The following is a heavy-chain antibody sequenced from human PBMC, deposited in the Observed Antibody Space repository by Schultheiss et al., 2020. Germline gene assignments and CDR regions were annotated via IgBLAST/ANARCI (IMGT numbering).Heavy chain of an antibody. CDR1: GFTFSSYA. D-gene: IGHD5-18*01. CDR3: ARVGDTAMVPFDY. J-gene: IGHJ4*02. V-gene: IGHV3-30-3*01. Sequence: GGSLRLSCAASGFTFSSYAMHWVRQAPGKGLEWVAVISYDGSNKYYADSVKGRFTISRDNSKNTLYLQMNSLRAEDTAVYYCARVGDTAMVPFDYWGQGTLVTVSS. CDR2: ISYDGSNK.